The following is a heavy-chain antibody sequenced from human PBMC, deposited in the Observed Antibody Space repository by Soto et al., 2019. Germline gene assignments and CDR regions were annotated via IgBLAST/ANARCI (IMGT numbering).Heavy chain of an antibody. CDR2: VHWNDDK. CDR3: ANRFLGDTSHDNNGLDV. V-gene: IGHV2-5*01. J-gene: IGHJ6*02. D-gene: IGHD1-1*01. CDR1: GFSLSTTGEG. Sequence: QITLKEAGPTLVKPTQTLTLTCTFSGFSLSTTGEGVFWIRQPPGKAPEWLALVHWNDDKRYSPSLRPRLTIRKDTSRQRAVVSLPNLNLVETGTAYCANRFLGDTSHDNNGLDVWGQGTTVIVSS.